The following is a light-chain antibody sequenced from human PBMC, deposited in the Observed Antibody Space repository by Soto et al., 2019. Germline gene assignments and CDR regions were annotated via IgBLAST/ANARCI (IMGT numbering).Light chain of an antibody. CDR1: QSLLHSNGYNY. Sequence: DIVMTQSPLSLPVTPGEPASISCRSSQSLLHSNGYNYLDWYLQKPGQSPQLLIYLGSNRASGVPDRFSGSGLGTDFTLKISRVEAEDVGVYYCMQALQTLWTFGQGTKVDIK. V-gene: IGKV2-28*01. CDR2: LGS. J-gene: IGKJ1*01. CDR3: MQALQTLWT.